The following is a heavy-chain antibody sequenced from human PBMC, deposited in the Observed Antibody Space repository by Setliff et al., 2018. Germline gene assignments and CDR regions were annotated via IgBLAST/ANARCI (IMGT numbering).Heavy chain of an antibody. CDR3: ARDRGTREQGAFDI. Sequence: ASVKVSCKASGGTFSSYASSWVRQAPRQGLEWMGGIIPILGIANYAQKFQGRVTITADKSTSTAYMELSSLRSEDTAVYYCARDRGTREQGAFDIWGQGTMVT. D-gene: IGHD1-26*01. V-gene: IGHV1-69*10. J-gene: IGHJ3*02. CDR1: GGTFSSYA. CDR2: IIPILGIA.